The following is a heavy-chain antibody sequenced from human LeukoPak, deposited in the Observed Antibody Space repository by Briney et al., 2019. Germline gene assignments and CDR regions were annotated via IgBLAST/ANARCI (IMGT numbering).Heavy chain of an antibody. Sequence: GGSLRLSCAASGLTFSNYWMTWVRQAPGKGLEWVANINQDGSDKYYVDSVKGRFTISRDNAKNSLFLQVNSLRVEDTAVYYCTRVRPVAGTDYWGQGTLVTVSS. J-gene: IGHJ4*02. V-gene: IGHV3-7*04. CDR1: GLTFSNYW. CDR2: INQDGSDK. D-gene: IGHD6-19*01. CDR3: TRVRPVAGTDY.